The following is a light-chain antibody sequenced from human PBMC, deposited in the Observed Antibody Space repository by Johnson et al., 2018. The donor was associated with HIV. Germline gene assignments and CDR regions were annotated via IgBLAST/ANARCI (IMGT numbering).Light chain of an antibody. J-gene: IGLJ1*01. CDR2: DNN. CDR3: GAWYSSLSAWV. V-gene: IGLV1-51*01. CDR1: SSNIGNNY. Sequence: QSVLTQPPSVSAAPGQKVTISCSGSSSNIGNNYVSWYQQLPGTAPKLLIYDNNKRPSGIPDRFSGSKSGTSATLGITGLQTGDEADYYCGAWYSSLSAWVFGTGTKLTVL.